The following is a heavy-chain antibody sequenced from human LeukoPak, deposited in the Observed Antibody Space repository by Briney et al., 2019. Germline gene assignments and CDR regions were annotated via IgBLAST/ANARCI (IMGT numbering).Heavy chain of an antibody. J-gene: IGHJ4*02. CDR1: GYTFTSYG. CDR2: ISAYNGNT. D-gene: IGHD6-19*01. V-gene: IGHV1-18*01. Sequence: ASVKVSCKASGYTFTSYGISWVRQAPGQGLEWMGWISAYNGNTNYAQKLQGRVTMTTDTSTSTAYMELRSLRSDDTAVYYCAREEQWLVPFFGGYFDYWGQGTLVTVSS. CDR3: AREEQWLVPFFGGYFDY.